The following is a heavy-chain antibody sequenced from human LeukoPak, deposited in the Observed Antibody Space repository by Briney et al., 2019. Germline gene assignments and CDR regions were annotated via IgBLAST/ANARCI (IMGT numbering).Heavy chain of an antibody. V-gene: IGHV4-30-2*01. CDR2: IYHSGST. J-gene: IGHJ3*02. CDR3: ARETPPYYDFWSGYPGAFDI. CDR1: GGSISSGGYS. D-gene: IGHD3-3*01. Sequence: SQTLSLTCAVSGGSISSGGYSWSWIRQPPGEGLEWIVYIYHSGSTYYNPSLKSRVTISVYRSKNQFSLKLSSVTAADTAVYYCARETPPYYDFWSGYPGAFDIWGQGTMVTVSS.